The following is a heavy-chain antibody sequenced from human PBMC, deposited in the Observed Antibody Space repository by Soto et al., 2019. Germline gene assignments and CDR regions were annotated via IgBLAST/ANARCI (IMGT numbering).Heavy chain of an antibody. V-gene: IGHV3-30*12. CDR3: ARWGKTGGVDV. J-gene: IGHJ4*02. D-gene: IGHD3-16*01. Sequence: QVQLVESGGGVVQPGTSLRLSCVGSGSTFRSYGIHWVRQAPGKGLEWVALTSYDGTNNYYVDSVKGRFTISRDNSKNTVNMQLDSLRLEDTSLYCCARWGKTGGVDVWGPGSLVSVSS. CDR2: TSYDGTNN. CDR1: GSTFRSYG.